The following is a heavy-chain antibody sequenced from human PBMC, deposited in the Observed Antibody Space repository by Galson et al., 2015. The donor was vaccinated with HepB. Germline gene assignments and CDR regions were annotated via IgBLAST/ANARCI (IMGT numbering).Heavy chain of an antibody. D-gene: IGHD1-26*01. CDR2: ISYDGSNK. CDR3: ARDDGVGATAQYYYYYYGMDV. V-gene: IGHV3-30*04. Sequence: SLRLSCAASGFTFSSYAMNWVRQAPGKGLEWVAVISYDGSNKYYADSVKGRFTISGDNSKNTLYPQMNSLRAEDTAVYYCARDDGVGATAQYYYYYYGMDVWGQGTMVTVSS. CDR1: GFTFSSYA. J-gene: IGHJ6*02.